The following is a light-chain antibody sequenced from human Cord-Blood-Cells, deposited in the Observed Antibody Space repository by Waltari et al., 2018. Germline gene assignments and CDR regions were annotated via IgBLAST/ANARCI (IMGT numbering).Light chain of an antibody. V-gene: IGLV2-23*02. CDR2: EVS. Sequence: QSALTQPASVSGSPGQSITISCTGTSSDVGSYNLVSWSQQHPGKAPKLMIYEVSKRHSGVSNRFSGSKCGNTASLTISVLQAEDEADYYCCSYAGSSTWVFGGGTKLTV. CDR1: SSDVGSYNL. CDR3: CSYAGSSTWV. J-gene: IGLJ3*02.